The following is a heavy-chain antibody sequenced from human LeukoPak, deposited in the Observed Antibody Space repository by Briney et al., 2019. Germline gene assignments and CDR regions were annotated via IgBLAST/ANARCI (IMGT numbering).Heavy chain of an antibody. CDR1: GFTFSTYD. CDR3: ARSFTMVRAYDY. J-gene: IGHJ4*02. Sequence: GGSLRLSCAASGFTFSTYDMHWVRQAPGKGPEWVTFIQYDGSNKYYADSVKGRFTVSRDNSKNMVYLQMNSLRTEDTARYYCARSFTMVRAYDYWGQGTLVTVSS. CDR2: IQYDGSNK. V-gene: IGHV3-30*02. D-gene: IGHD3-10*01.